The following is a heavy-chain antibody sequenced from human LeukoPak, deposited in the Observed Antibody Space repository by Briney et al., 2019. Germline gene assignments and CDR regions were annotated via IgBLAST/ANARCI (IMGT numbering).Heavy chain of an antibody. CDR2: ISGSGGTT. CDR1: GFTFSTYA. CDR3: AIRYSYGSYYFDY. J-gene: IGHJ4*02. V-gene: IGHV3-23*01. D-gene: IGHD5-18*01. Sequence: GGSLRLSCAASGFTFSTYAMSWVRQAPGKGLEWVSAISGSGGTTYYADSVKGRFTISRDNSKNTLYLQMNSLRVEDTAVYYCAIRYSYGSYYFDYWGQGTLVTVSS.